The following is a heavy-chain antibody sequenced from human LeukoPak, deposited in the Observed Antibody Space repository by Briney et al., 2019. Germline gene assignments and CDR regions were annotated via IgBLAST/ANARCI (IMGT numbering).Heavy chain of an antibody. CDR3: ARLELGGFDY. D-gene: IGHD7-27*01. CDR2: TYYRSKWYN. V-gene: IGHV6-1*01. CDR1: GDIISSNSAA. J-gene: IGHJ4*02. Sequence: SQTLSLTCALSGDIISSNSAAWDWIRQSPSRGLEWLVRTYYRSKWYNDYAVSVKSRITINPDTSKNQFSLQLNSVTPEDTAVYYCARLELGGFDYWGQGTLVTVSS.